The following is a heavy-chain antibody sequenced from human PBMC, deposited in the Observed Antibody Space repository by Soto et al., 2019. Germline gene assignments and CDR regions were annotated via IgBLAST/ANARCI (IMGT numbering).Heavy chain of an antibody. CDR3: SHGAVTIFGTWFHP. Sequence: QITLKESGPTLVKPTQTLTLTCTFSGFSLSTSGVGVGWIRQPPGKALERLALIYWDDDKRYSPSLKSRLTITTDTSNNQVVLTMTNMDPVDTATYWCSHGAVTIFGTWFHPCGQGTLVTVSS. CDR2: IYWDDDK. CDR1: GFSLSTSGVG. J-gene: IGHJ5*02. D-gene: IGHD3-9*01. V-gene: IGHV2-5*02.